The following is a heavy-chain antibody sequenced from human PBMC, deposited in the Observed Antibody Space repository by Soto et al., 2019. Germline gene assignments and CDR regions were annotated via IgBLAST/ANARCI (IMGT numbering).Heavy chain of an antibody. V-gene: IGHV1-18*03. CDR3: ARQNQVGSNCFDP. J-gene: IGHJ5*02. CDR1: GYTFSSYD. Sequence: ASVKVSCKTSGYTFSSYDINWVRQAPGKGLEWMGWVSGHTGHTNYAQKFQGRLTMTKDTSTTTAYMELRSLTSDDMAVYYCARQNQVGSNCFDPWGRGTLVTVSS. D-gene: IGHD1-26*01. CDR2: VSGHTGHT.